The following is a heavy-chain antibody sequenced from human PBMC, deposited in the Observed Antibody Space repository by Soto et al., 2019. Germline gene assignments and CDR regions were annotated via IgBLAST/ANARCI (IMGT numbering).Heavy chain of an antibody. CDR3: ARQPDCSSTSCYTGVNWFDP. V-gene: IGHV4-39*01. Sequence: SETLSLTCTFSGGSISSSSYYWGWIRQPPGKGLEWIGSIYYSGSTYYNPSLKSRVTISVDTSKNQFSLKLSSVTAADTAVYYCARQPDCSSTSCYTGVNWFDPWGQGTLVTVSS. J-gene: IGHJ5*02. CDR1: GGSISSSSYY. D-gene: IGHD2-2*02. CDR2: IYYSGST.